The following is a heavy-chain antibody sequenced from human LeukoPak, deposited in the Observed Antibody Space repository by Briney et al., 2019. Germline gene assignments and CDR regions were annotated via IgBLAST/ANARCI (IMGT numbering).Heavy chain of an antibody. CDR1: GGSISSSSYY. D-gene: IGHD6-13*01. CDR2: IYYSGST. Sequence: SETLSLTCTVSGGSISSSSYYWGWIRQPPGKGLEWIGSIYYSGSTNYNPSLKSRVTMSVDTSKNQFSLNLRSVTPEDTAVYYCARNLIPEQLVLNFWGQGTLVTVSS. J-gene: IGHJ4*02. CDR3: ARNLIPEQLVLNF. V-gene: IGHV4-39*07.